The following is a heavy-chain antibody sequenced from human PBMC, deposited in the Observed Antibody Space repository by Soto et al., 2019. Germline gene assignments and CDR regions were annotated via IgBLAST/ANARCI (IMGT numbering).Heavy chain of an antibody. CDR1: GDSFSKYT. V-gene: IGHV1-69*13. J-gene: IGHJ4*02. CDR2: IIPRFGTT. Sequence: ASVKVSCKASGDSFSKYTVNWVRQAPRQGLEWMGGIIPRFGTTNYAPTLQDRVTITADESMNTVYMELGSLRSEDTALYYCARGRGLYNSGRSQLDSWGQGTLVTVSS. CDR3: ARGRGLYNSGRSQLDS. D-gene: IGHD1-26*01.